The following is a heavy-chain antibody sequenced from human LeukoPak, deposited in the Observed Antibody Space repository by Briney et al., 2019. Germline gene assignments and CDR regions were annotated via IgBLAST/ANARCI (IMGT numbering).Heavy chain of an antibody. V-gene: IGHV4-59*01. CDR3: ARGQGGASPIPWCYFDY. CDR2: IYYSGST. D-gene: IGHD1-26*01. Sequence: SETLSLTCTVSGGSISSYYWSWIRQPPGKGLEWIGYIYYSGSTNYNPSLKSRVTISVDTSKNQFSLKLSSVTAADTAVYYCARGQGGASPIPWCYFDYWGQGTLVTVSS. CDR1: GGSISSYY. J-gene: IGHJ4*02.